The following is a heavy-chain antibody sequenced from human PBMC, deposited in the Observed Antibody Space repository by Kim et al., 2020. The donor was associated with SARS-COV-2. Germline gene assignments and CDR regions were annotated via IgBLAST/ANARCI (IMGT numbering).Heavy chain of an antibody. D-gene: IGHD3-10*01. V-gene: IGHV3-21*04. Sequence: SVKGRITNSADNAKNSLYLQMNSLRAEEKAVYYCARARDYSSGTYRAFDYWGQGTLVTVSS. CDR3: ARARDYSSGTYRAFDY. J-gene: IGHJ4*02.